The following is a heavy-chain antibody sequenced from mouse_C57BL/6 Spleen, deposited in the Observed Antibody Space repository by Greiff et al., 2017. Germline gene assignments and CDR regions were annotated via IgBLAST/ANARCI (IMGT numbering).Heavy chain of an antibody. D-gene: IGHD2-14*01. CDR3: SVWVRPYWYFDV. J-gene: IGHJ1*03. V-gene: IGHV1-52*01. CDR1: GYTFTSYW. CDR2: IDPSDSET. Sequence: VQLQQPGAELVRPGSSVKLSCKASGYTFTSYWMHWVKQRPIQGLEWIGNIDPSDSETHYNQKFKDKATLTVDKSSSTAYMQLSSLTSEDSAVYYCSVWVRPYWYFDVWGTGTTVTVSS.